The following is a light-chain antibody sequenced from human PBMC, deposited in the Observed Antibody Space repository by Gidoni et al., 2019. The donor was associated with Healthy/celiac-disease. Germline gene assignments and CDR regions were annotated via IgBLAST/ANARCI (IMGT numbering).Light chain of an antibody. CDR2: DAS. CDR3: QQYNSYSPR. V-gene: IGKV1-5*01. J-gene: IGKJ4*01. Sequence: DIQMTQSPSTLSASVGDRVTLTCRASQSISSWLAWYQQKPGKAPKLLIYDASSLESGVPSRFSGSGSGTEFTLTISSLQPDDVATYYCQQYNSYSPRFGGGTKVEIK. CDR1: QSISSW.